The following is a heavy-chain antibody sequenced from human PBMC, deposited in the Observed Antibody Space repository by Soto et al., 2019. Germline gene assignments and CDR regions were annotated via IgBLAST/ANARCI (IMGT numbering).Heavy chain of an antibody. V-gene: IGHV1-18*01. CDR2: ISAYNGNT. Sequence: ASVKVSCKASGYTFTSYGISWVRQAPGQGLEWMGWISAYNGNTNYAQKLQSRGTITTDTSTSRAYMELRSLRSDDTAVYYCARDNLAFQGAFDLWGQGTLVTVSS. CDR3: ARDNLAFQGAFDL. CDR1: GYTFTSYG. J-gene: IGHJ4*02. D-gene: IGHD3-16*01.